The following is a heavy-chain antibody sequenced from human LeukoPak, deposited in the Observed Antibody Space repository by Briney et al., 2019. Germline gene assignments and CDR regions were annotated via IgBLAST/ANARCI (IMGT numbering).Heavy chain of an antibody. V-gene: IGHV3-30*03. J-gene: IGHJ4*02. Sequence: GRSLRLSCAASGFTFSSYGMHWVRQAPGKGLEWVAVISYDGSNKYYADSVKGRFTISRDNSKNTLYLQMNSLRAEDTAAYYCAAAMATHYFDYWGQGTLVTVSS. CDR2: ISYDGSNK. CDR1: GFTFSSYG. D-gene: IGHD5-24*01. CDR3: AAAMATHYFDY.